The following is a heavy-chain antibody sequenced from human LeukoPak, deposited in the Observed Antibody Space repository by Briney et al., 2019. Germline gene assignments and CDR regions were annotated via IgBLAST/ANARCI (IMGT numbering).Heavy chain of an antibody. CDR2: ISGGGGTT. V-gene: IGHV3-23*01. Sequence: PGGSLRLSCTASGFTFVNYAMSWVRQAPGKGLEWVSAISGGGGTTYYADSVKGRFTISRDSSKNTLYLQMNSLRAEDTAVYYCAKSREKRGYSYGAFDYWGQGTLVTVSS. D-gene: IGHD5-18*01. J-gene: IGHJ4*02. CDR1: GFTFVNYA. CDR3: AKSREKRGYSYGAFDY.